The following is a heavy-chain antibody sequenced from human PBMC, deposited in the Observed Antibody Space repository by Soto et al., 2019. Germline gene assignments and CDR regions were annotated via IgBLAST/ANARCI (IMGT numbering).Heavy chain of an antibody. Sequence: QVQLQESGPGLVKPSETLSLTCTVSGGSITNYYCSWFRQPPGKGLEWIGYIQYNGYSAYNLSLKRRVNMSIDTSKTQFSLMLESVTATDTAVYYCARHGFGSLHGLVDVWGQGTTVIVSS. V-gene: IGHV4-59*08. CDR3: ARHGFGSLHGLVDV. J-gene: IGHJ6*02. CDR1: GGSITNYY. CDR2: IQYNGYS. D-gene: IGHD3-10*01.